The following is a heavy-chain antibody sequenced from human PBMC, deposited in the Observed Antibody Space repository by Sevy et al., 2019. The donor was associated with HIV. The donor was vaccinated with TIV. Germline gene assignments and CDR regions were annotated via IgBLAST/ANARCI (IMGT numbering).Heavy chain of an antibody. CDR3: AKGSSSAGPGLLDY. J-gene: IGHJ4*02. CDR1: GFTFSDYG. CDR2: ISFDGSSK. D-gene: IGHD6-6*01. Sequence: GGSLRLSCAAPGFTFSDYGMAWVRQAPGKGLEWVAVISFDGSSKFYADSVKGRFTFSRDTSRNTLFLQMNSLRSEDTAVYYCAKGSSSAGPGLLDYWGQGTLVTVSS. V-gene: IGHV3-30*18.